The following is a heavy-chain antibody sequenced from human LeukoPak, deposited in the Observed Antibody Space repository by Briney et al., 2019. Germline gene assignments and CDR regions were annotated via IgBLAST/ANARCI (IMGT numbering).Heavy chain of an antibody. D-gene: IGHD3-3*01. CDR2: INPSGGST. J-gene: IGHJ4*02. CDR3: ARGFWSGYDGYFFDY. V-gene: IGHV1-46*03. Sequence: ASVKVSCKASGYTFTSYYTHWVRQAPGQGLEWMGIINPSGGSTSYAQKFQGRVTMTRDTSTSTVYMELSSLRSEDTAVYYCARGFWSGYDGYFFDYWGQGTLVTVSS. CDR1: GYTFTSYY.